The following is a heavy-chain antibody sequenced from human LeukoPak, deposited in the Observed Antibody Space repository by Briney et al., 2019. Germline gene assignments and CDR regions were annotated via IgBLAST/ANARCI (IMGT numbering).Heavy chain of an antibody. CDR1: GFTFSTYS. CDR3: ARDLFPTSFDY. V-gene: IGHV3-21*01. CDR2: ISSSSSYI. J-gene: IGHJ4*02. Sequence: GGSLRLSCAASGFTFSTYSMNWVRQAPGKGLEWVSSISSSSSYIYYADSVKGRFTISRDNAKNSLYLQMNSLRAEDKAVYYCARDLFPTSFDYWGQGTLVTVSS. D-gene: IGHD2-21*01.